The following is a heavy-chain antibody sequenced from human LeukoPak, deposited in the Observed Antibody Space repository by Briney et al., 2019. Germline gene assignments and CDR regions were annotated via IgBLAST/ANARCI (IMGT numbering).Heavy chain of an antibody. CDR1: GLTFSSYW. V-gene: IGHV3-74*01. CDR2: INTDGSTT. D-gene: IGHD6-25*01. CDR3: AKEIAALGTPLLDN. Sequence: GGSLRLSCAASGLTFSSYWMHWVRQAPGKGLVWVSRINTDGSTTNYADSVKGRFTISRDNSKNTLYLQMNSLRADDTAVYYCAKEIAALGTPLLDNWGQGTLVTVSS. J-gene: IGHJ4*02.